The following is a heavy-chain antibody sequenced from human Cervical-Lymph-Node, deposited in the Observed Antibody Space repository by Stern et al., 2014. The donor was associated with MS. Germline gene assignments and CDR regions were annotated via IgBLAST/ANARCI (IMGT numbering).Heavy chain of an antibody. V-gene: IGHV5-51*01. J-gene: IGHJ4*02. CDR3: ARHCGRRITMVRGLIDYIDY. CDR1: GYSFTSYW. CDR2: IYPGDSET. D-gene: IGHD3-10*01. Sequence: EVQLVESGAEVKKPGESLKISCKGSGYSFTSYWIGWVRQMPGKGLEWMGIIYPGDSETRYSPSFQGQVTISADKSISTSYLQWSSVKASDTAVYYCARHCGRRITMVRGLIDYIDYWGQGTLVTVSS.